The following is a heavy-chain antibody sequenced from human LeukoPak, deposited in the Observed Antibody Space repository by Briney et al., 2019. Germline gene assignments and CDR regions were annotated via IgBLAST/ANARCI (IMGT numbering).Heavy chain of an antibody. CDR2: ISHDGYST. CDR3: AKDGGLWVSAHWGDS. D-gene: IGHD7-27*01. CDR1: GFTFSAYA. J-gene: IGHJ4*02. Sequence: GGSLRLSCAASGFTFSAYAMSWVRQAPGKGLEWVSTISHDGYSTYYADSVKGRFTVSRDNSKNTLFLQINSLRAEDTAVYYCAKDGGLWVSAHWGDSWGRGTLVTVSS. V-gene: IGHV3-23*01.